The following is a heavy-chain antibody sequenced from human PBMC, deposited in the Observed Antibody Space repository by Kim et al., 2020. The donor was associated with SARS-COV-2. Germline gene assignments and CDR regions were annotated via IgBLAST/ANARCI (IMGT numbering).Heavy chain of an antibody. J-gene: IGHJ4*02. D-gene: IGHD3-10*01. CDR3: ARLFPGHGY. CDR2: IYYSGST. CDR1: GGSISSSSYY. Sequence: SETLSLTCTVSGGSISSSSYYWGWIRQPPGKGLEWIGSIYYSGSTYYNPSLKSRVTISVDTSKNQFSLKLSSVTAADTAVYYCARLFPGHGYWGQGTLVTVSS. V-gene: IGHV4-39*01.